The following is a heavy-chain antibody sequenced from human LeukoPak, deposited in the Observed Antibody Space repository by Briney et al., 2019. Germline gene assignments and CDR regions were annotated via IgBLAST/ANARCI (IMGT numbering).Heavy chain of an antibody. Sequence: SETLSLTCTVSGGSISSGDYYWSWIRQPPGKGLEWIGYIYYSGSTYYNPSLKGRVTISVDTSKNQFSLKLSSVTAADTAVYYCARDPGGGPNWFDPWGQGTLVTVSS. CDR1: GGSISSGDYY. V-gene: IGHV4-30-4*01. J-gene: IGHJ5*02. D-gene: IGHD2-8*02. CDR3: ARDPGGGPNWFDP. CDR2: IYYSGST.